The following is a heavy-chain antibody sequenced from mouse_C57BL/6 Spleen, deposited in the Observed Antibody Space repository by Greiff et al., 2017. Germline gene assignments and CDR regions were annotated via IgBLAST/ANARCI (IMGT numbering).Heavy chain of an antibody. CDR1: GFNIKDYY. CDR3: ARPIYYGSSSYYFDY. Sequence: VQLKESGAELVKPGASVKLSCPASGFNIKDYYMHWVKQRTEQGLEWIGRIDPEDGETKYAPQFQGKAPITTDTSSNQASLQLSSLTSDDTAVYYCARPIYYGSSSYYFDYRGQGTTLPVSS. V-gene: IGHV14-2*01. CDR2: IDPEDGET. D-gene: IGHD1-1*01. J-gene: IGHJ2*01.